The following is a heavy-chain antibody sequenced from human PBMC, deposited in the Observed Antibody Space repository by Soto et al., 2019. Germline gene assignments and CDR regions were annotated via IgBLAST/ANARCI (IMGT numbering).Heavy chain of an antibody. CDR2: INPSGGYT. J-gene: IGHJ6*02. D-gene: IGHD1-26*01. V-gene: IGHV1-46*01. Sequence: ASVKVSCKASGYTFSSYYMNWVRQAPGQGLEWLGIINPSGGYTTYAQRFLGRVTMTRDTSASTAYMELSSLTSDNTAVYYCARSGSVPYYYYGLDVWGQGTTVTVSS. CDR1: GYTFSSYY. CDR3: ARSGSVPYYYYGLDV.